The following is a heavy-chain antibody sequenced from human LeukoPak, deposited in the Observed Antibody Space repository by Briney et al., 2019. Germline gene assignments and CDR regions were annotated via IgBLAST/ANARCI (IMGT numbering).Heavy chain of an antibody. CDR3: AKVNQPREESGLLSPFDY. V-gene: IGHV3-9*01. Sequence: PGGSLRLSCAASGFTFDDYAIHWVRQAPGKGLEWVSGIIWNSGSIGYADSVKGRFTISRDNAKNSLYLQMNSLRAEDTALYYCAKVNQPREESGLLSPFDYRGQGTLVTVSS. J-gene: IGHJ4*02. D-gene: IGHD5-24*01. CDR1: GFTFDDYA. CDR2: IIWNSGSI.